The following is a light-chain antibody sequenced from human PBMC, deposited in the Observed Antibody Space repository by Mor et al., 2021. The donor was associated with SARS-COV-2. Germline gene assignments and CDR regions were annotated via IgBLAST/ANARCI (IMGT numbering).Light chain of an antibody. CDR2: SNV. CDR1: TSNIGTYS. V-gene: IGLV1-44*01. Sequence: SGTPGQRVTIACSGTTSNIGTYSVNWYQQFPGRAPKLFIYSNVLRSSGVPERFSGSKSGTSASLAISGLQSEDEADYYCATWDASLNGWVFGGGT. J-gene: IGLJ3*02. CDR3: ATWDASLNGWV.